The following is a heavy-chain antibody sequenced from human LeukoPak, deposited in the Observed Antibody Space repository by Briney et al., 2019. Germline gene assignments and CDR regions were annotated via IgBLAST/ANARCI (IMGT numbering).Heavy chain of an antibody. CDR3: ARANMVRGVGSFFDRNWFDP. J-gene: IGHJ5*02. D-gene: IGHD3-10*01. V-gene: IGHV4-61*02. CDR1: GGSISSGSYY. CDR2: IYTSGST. Sequence: SETLSLTCTVSGGSISSGSYYWSWIRQPAGKGPEWIGRIYTSGSTNYNPSLKSRVTISVDTSKNQFSLKLSSVTAADTAVYYCARANMVRGVGSFFDRNWFDPWGQGTLVTVSS.